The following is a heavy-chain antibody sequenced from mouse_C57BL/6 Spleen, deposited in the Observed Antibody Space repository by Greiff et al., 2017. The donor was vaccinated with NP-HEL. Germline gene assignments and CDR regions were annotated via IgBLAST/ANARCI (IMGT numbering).Heavy chain of an antibody. V-gene: IGHV1-50*01. CDR1: GYTFTSYW. J-gene: IGHJ4*01. CDR3: ARSKNAMDY. Sequence: QVHVKQPGAELVKPGASVKLSCKASGYTFTSYWMQWVKQRPGQGLEWIGEIDPSDSYTNYNQKFKGKATLTVDTSSSTAYMQLSSLTSEDSAVYYCARSKNAMDYWGQGTSVTVSS. CDR2: IDPSDSYT.